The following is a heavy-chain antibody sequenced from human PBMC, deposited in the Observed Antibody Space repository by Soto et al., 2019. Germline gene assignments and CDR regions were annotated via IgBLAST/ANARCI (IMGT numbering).Heavy chain of an antibody. CDR2: ISYDGSNK. D-gene: IGHD5-18*01. V-gene: IGHV3-30-3*01. Sequence: GGSLRLSCAASGFTFSSYAMHWVRQAPGKGLEWVAVISYDGSNKYYADSVKGRFTISRDNSKNTLYLQMNSLRAEDTAVYYCARNLIQLWAGPTRNYGMDEWGQGAKVTVSS. J-gene: IGHJ6*02. CDR1: GFTFSSYA. CDR3: ARNLIQLWAGPTRNYGMDE.